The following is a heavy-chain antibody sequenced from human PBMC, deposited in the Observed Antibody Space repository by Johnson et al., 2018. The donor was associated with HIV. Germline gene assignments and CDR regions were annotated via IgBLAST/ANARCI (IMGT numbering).Heavy chain of an antibody. J-gene: IGHJ3*02. CDR3: AREFPYCSGGSCLPAAFDI. Sequence: VQLVESGGGLIQPGGSLRLSCAASEFTVSSNYMSWVRQAPGKGLEWVSVIYRGGSTYYADSVKGRFTISRDNSKNTLYLQMNCLRAEDTAVYYCAREFPYCSGGSCLPAAFDIWGQGTMVTVSS. D-gene: IGHD2-15*01. CDR1: EFTVSSNY. V-gene: IGHV3-53*01. CDR2: IYRGGST.